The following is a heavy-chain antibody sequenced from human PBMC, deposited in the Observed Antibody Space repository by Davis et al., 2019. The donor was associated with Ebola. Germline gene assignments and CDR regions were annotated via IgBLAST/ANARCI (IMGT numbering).Heavy chain of an antibody. D-gene: IGHD3-16*01. CDR1: GGSFSAYH. J-gene: IGHJ4*02. V-gene: IGHV4-34*01. CDR2: INHTGST. CDR3: ASFTFGRGGY. Sequence: SETLSLTCAVYGGSFSAYHCTWIRQPPAPGLEWIGEINHTGSTSYNPSLKSRVTISVDTSKNQFSLKLTSVTAADTAVYYCASFTFGRGGYWGQGTLVNVSS.